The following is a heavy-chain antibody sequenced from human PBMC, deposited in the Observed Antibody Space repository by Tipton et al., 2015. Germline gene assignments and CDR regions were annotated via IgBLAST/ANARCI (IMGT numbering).Heavy chain of an antibody. Sequence: SLRLSCAASGFTFSSYAMSWIRQASGKGLEWVSTISGSGGRTYYADSVKGRFTISRDNSKNTLYLQMNSLRAEDTAVYYCAKVAASGVIIPFFDYWGQGTLVTVSS. J-gene: IGHJ4*02. CDR3: AKVAASGVIIPFFDY. CDR2: ISGSGGRT. CDR1: GFTFSSYA. D-gene: IGHD3-10*01. V-gene: IGHV3-23*01.